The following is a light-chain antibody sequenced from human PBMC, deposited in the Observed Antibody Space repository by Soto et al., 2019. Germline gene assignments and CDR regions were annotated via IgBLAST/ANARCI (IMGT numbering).Light chain of an antibody. CDR3: SSYTSSITHYL. V-gene: IGLV2-14*01. CDR2: DVS. J-gene: IGLJ1*01. Sequence: QSALTQPASVSGSPGQSITISCTGTSSAVGGYNYVSWYQQHPGKAPKLMIYDVSNRPSGVSNRFSGSKSGNTASLPISGLQSEDEADYYCSSYTSSITHYLFGTGTKLTVL. CDR1: SSAVGGYNY.